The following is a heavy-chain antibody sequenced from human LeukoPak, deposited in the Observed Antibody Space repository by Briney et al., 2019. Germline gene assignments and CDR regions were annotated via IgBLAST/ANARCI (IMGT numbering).Heavy chain of an antibody. CDR3: ARHGIYYYFDY. CDR2: IYYSGST. V-gene: IGHV4-59*08. CDR1: GGSISSYY. J-gene: IGHJ4*02. Sequence: SETLSLTRTVSGGSISSYYWSWIRQPPGKGLEWIGYIYYSGSTNYNPSLKSRVTISVDTSKNQFSLKLSSVTAADTAVYYCARHGIYYYFDYWGQGTLVTVSS. D-gene: IGHD1-14*01.